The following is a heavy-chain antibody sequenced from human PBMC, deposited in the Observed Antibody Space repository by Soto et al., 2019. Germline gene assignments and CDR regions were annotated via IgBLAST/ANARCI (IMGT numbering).Heavy chain of an antibody. V-gene: IGHV4-39*01. CDR1: GGSISSSSYY. CDR2: IYYSGST. Sequence: QLQLQESGPGLVKPSETLSLTCTVSGGSISSSSYYWGWIRQPPGKGLEWIGSIYYSGSTYYNPSLKSRVTISVDTSKNQFSMKLSSVTAADTAVYYCAIKYYYDSGDYWGQGTLVTVSS. D-gene: IGHD3-22*01. CDR3: AIKYYYDSGDY. J-gene: IGHJ4*02.